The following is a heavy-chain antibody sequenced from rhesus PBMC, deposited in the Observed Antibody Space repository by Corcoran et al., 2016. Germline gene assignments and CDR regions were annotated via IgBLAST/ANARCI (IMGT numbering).Heavy chain of an antibody. J-gene: IGHJ4*01. D-gene: IGHD3-16*01. CDR3: ARYYYSGSYYSYYFDY. CDR1: AGSICSNY. V-gene: IGHV4-173*01. Sequence: QVQLHESVPGLVKPSETLSLTCAVSAGSICSNYWSWIRHPPGKGLEVIGRISVSGGSTDYNPSLKRRVTISTDTSKNQFSLKLSSVTAADTAVYYCARYYYSGSYYSYYFDYWGQGVLVTVSS. CDR2: ISVSGGST.